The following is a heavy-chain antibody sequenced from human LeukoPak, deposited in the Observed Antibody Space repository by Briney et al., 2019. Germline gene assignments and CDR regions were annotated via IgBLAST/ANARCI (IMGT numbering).Heavy chain of an antibody. V-gene: IGHV3-21*01. J-gene: IGHJ4*02. CDR2: ISSSSSYI. CDR3: ARDLRSSGYYAFDY. Sequence: GGSLRLSCAASGFTFSSYSMNWVRQAPGKGLEWVSYISSSSSYIYYADSVKGRFTTSRDNAKNSLYLQMNSLRAEDTAVYYCARDLRSSGYYAFDYWGQGTLVTVSS. CDR1: GFTFSSYS. D-gene: IGHD3-22*01.